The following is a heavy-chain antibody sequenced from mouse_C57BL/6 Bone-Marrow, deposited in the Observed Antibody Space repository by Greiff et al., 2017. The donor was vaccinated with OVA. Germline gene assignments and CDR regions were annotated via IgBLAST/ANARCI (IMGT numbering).Heavy chain of an antibody. Sequence: EVKLEESGPGLVKPSQSLSLTCSVTGYSITSGYYWNWIRQFPGNKLAWMGYISYDGSNNYNPSLKNRISITRDTSKNQFFLKLNSVTTEDTSTYYCARGGVAPYFDVWGTGTTVTVSS. J-gene: IGHJ1*03. D-gene: IGHD1-1*02. CDR2: ISYDGSN. CDR3: ARGGVAPYFDV. CDR1: GYSITSGYY. V-gene: IGHV3-6*01.